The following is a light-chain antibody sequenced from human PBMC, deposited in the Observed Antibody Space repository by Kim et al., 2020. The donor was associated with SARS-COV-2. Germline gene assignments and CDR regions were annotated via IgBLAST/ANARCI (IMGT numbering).Light chain of an antibody. Sequence: SYELTQPPSESVSPGQTASITCSGDNLGNKYISWYQKKSGQSPVVVIFQDDKRPSGIPERFSGSTSDNTATLTISGTQAMDEADYYCQAWDSGAVVFGG. CDR1: NLGNKY. CDR2: QDD. V-gene: IGLV3-1*01. J-gene: IGLJ3*02. CDR3: QAWDSGAVV.